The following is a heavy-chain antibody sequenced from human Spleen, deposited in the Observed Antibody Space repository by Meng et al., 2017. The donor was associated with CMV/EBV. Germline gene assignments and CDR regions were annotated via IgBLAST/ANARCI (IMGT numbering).Heavy chain of an antibody. CDR3: ARRRYYGSASYNAFDI. CDR2: IYPGDSDT. CDR1: YSFTNYW. J-gene: IGHJ3*02. V-gene: IGHV5-51*01. Sequence: YSFTNYWIGWVRQMPGNGLEWMGIIYPGDSDTRYSPSFQGQVTISADKSISTAYLQWSSLKASDTAMYYCARRRYYGSASYNAFDIWGQGTMVTVSS. D-gene: IGHD3-10*01.